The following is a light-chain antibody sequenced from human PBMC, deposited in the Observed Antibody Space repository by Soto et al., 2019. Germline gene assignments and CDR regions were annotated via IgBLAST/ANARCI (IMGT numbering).Light chain of an antibody. Sequence: QSVLTQPASVSGSPGQSITISCTGTSSDVGGYNHVSWYQHHPGKAPKVIIYDVSNRPSGVSNRFSGSKSGNTASLTFSGLQAEDEADYYCSSYTSSSTYVFGPGTKVTVL. CDR3: SSYTSSSTYV. V-gene: IGLV2-14*03. CDR2: DVS. J-gene: IGLJ1*01. CDR1: SSDVGGYNH.